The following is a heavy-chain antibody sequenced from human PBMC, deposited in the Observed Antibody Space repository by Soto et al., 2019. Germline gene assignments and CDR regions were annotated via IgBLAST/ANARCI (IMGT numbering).Heavy chain of an antibody. CDR1: GFTFSTYA. J-gene: IGHJ4*02. Sequence: EVQLWECGGGLVQPGGSLRLSCAASGFTFSTYAMSWVRQAPGKGLEWVSSINKNGGSTFYADSVKGRFTISRDNSKDTLFLQMNSLRAEDTALYYCAKRPSYDFVNWGQGTLVTVSS. V-gene: IGHV3-23*01. D-gene: IGHD3-3*01. CDR2: INKNGGST. CDR3: AKRPSYDFVN.